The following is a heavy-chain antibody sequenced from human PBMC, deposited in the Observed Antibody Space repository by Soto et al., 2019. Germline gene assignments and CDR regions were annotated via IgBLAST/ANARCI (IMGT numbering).Heavy chain of an antibody. V-gene: IGHV4-30-4*01. Sequence: QVQLQESGPGLVRPSQTLSLTCNVSGGSISIEHYHWTWIRQSPGKGLEWIGYIHYSGSIYYNPSLQSRVTMSVDTSKNLFSLKLSSVSAADTAVYFCAREDDGGDRDYYGLDVWGQGTTVTVSS. CDR2: IHYSGSI. CDR3: AREDDGGDRDYYGLDV. CDR1: GGSISIEHYH. D-gene: IGHD2-21*02. J-gene: IGHJ6*02.